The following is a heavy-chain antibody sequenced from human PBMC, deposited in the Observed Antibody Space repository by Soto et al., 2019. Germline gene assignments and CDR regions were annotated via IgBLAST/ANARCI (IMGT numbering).Heavy chain of an antibody. J-gene: IGHJ4*02. D-gene: IGHD3-9*01. CDR1: GFTFSSYS. CDR2: ISSSSSYI. V-gene: IGHV3-21*01. Sequence: GGSLRLSCAASGFTFSSYSMNWVRQAPGKGLEWVSSISSSSSYIYYADSVKGRFTISRDNAKNSLYLQMNSLRAEDTAVYYCARDLVAYYDILTEGSYYFDYWGQGTLVTVSS. CDR3: ARDLVAYYDILTEGSYYFDY.